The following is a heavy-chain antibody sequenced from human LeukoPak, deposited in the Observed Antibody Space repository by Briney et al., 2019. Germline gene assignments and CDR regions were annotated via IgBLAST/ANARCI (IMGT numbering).Heavy chain of an antibody. CDR3: ARGVGLLWFGELTHYYGMDV. CDR1: GYTFTSYD. V-gene: IGHV1-8*01. Sequence: ASVKVSCKASGYTFTSYDINWVRQATGQGLEWMGWMNPNSGNTGYAQKFQGRVTMTRNTSISTAYMELSSLRSEDTAVYYCARGVGLLWFGELTHYYGMDVCGQGTTVTVSS. CDR2: MNPNSGNT. J-gene: IGHJ6*02. D-gene: IGHD3-10*01.